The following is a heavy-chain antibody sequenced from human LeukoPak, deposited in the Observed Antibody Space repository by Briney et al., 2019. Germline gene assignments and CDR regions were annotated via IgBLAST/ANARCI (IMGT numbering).Heavy chain of an antibody. Sequence: SETLSLTCAVYGGSFSGYYWSWIRQPPRKGLQWIGEINHSGSTNYNPSLKSRVTISVDTSKNQFSLKLSSVTAADTAVYYRARGGRQQLTPYYFDYWGQGTLVTVSS. V-gene: IGHV4-34*01. CDR2: INHSGST. CDR1: GGSFSGYY. J-gene: IGHJ4*02. D-gene: IGHD6-13*01. CDR3: ARGGRQQLTPYYFDY.